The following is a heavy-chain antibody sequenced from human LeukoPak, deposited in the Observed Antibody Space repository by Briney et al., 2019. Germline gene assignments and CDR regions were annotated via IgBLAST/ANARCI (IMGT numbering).Heavy chain of an antibody. CDR2: IYYSGST. Sequence: SETLSLTCTVSGGSISSSSYYWGWIRQPPGKGLEWIGSIYYSGSTYYNPSLKSRVTISVDTSKNQFSLKLSSVTAADTAVYYCARGGYYYMDVWGKGTTVSVSS. J-gene: IGHJ6*03. CDR1: GGSISSSSYY. V-gene: IGHV4-39*07. CDR3: ARGGYYYMDV.